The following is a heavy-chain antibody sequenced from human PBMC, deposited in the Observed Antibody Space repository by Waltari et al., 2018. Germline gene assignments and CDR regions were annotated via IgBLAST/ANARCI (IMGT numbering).Heavy chain of an antibody. J-gene: IGHJ6*03. CDR2: IYPGDSDT. D-gene: IGHD6-25*01. Sequence: EVQLVQSGAEVKKPGESLKISCKGSGYSFTSYWIGWVRQMPGKGLEWMGIIYPGDSDTRYSPSFQGQVTISADKSISTAYLQWSSLKASDTAMYYCARTSSAVAIVPTLDYYYYYMDVWGKGTTVTVSS. CDR1: GYSFTSYW. V-gene: IGHV5-51*01. CDR3: ARTSSAVAIVPTLDYYYYYMDV.